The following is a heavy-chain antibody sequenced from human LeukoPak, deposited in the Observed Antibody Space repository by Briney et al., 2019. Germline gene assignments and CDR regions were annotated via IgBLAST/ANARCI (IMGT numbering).Heavy chain of an antibody. V-gene: IGHV3-48*03. Sequence: PGGSLGLSCAASGFTFSNYEINWVRQAPGKGLEWASHISSSGSTIYHADSVKGRFTISRDNANNSLYLQMNSLRAEDTAVYYCARVRGYVHAFDIWGQGTMVTVSS. CDR2: ISSSGSTI. CDR3: ARVRGYVHAFDI. J-gene: IGHJ3*02. D-gene: IGHD3-16*01. CDR1: GFTFSNYE.